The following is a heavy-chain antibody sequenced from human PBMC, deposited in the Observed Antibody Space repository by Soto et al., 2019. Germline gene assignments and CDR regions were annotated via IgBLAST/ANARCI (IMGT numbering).Heavy chain of an antibody. V-gene: IGHV1-69*08. CDR3: ARDPVGYCSSTRCYRGGHYYGMDV. D-gene: IGHD2-2*01. J-gene: IGHJ6*02. CDR1: GGTFSSYT. Sequence: QVQLVQSGAEVKKPGSSVKVSCKASGGTFSSYTISWVRQAPGQGLEWMGRIIPILGIANYAQKFQGRVTITADKFTSTDYMELSRLISEDKAVYYCARDPVGYCSSTRCYRGGHYYGMDVWGQGTTVTVSS. CDR2: IIPILGIA.